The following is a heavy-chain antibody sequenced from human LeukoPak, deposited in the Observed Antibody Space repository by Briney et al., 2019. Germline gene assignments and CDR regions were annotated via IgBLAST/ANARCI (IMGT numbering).Heavy chain of an antibody. CDR1: GGSISSSNW. CDR2: IYYSGST. D-gene: IGHD3-10*01. Sequence: SETLSLTCAVSGGSISSSNWWSWVRQPPGKGLEWIGSIYYSGSTYYNPSLKSRVTISVDTSKNQFSLNLSSVTAADTAVYYCARRRGYGMDVWGQGTTVTVSS. V-gene: IGHV4-39*01. CDR3: ARRRGYGMDV. J-gene: IGHJ6*02.